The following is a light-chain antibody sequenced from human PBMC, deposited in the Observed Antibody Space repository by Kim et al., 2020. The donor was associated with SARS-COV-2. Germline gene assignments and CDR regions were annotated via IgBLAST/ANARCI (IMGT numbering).Light chain of an antibody. Sequence: QSIPISCTGASTDVEGYDYLSWYQHHPGKAPKVMIYNVSKRPSGVSIRFSGSKSGNTASLTISGVQAEDEADYYCSSYTSSGTYVVFGGGTQLTVL. CDR2: NVS. CDR3: SSYTSSGTYVV. J-gene: IGLJ2*01. CDR1: STDVEGYDY. V-gene: IGLV2-14*03.